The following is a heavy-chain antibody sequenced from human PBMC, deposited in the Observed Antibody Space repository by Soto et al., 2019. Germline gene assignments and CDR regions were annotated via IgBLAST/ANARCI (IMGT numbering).Heavy chain of an antibody. V-gene: IGHV3-30-3*01. D-gene: IGHD1-20*01. CDR1: GFTFSTHA. J-gene: IGHJ4*02. CDR3: ARDQTGITTTGGGRIAH. Sequence: QVQLVESGAGVVQPGRSLRLSCAASGFTFSTHAMHWVRQAPGRGLECVAIVSFDGSNKYYADSVKGRFTISRDNSKNTLYLQMSGLTPEDTAVYSCARDQTGITTTGGGRIAHWGQGTLVTVSS. CDR2: VSFDGSNK.